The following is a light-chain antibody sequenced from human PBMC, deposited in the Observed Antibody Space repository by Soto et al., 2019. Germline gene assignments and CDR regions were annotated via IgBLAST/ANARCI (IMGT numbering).Light chain of an antibody. CDR2: DVS. CDR1: SSDVGGYNY. Sequence: QSALTQPASVSGSPGQSIAISCTGTSSDVGGYNYVSWYQHHPGKAPKLMIYDVSNRPSGVSDRFSGSKSGNTASLTISGLQAEDEADYYCSSYTSSGIYVFGAGTKVTVL. CDR3: SSYTSSGIYV. J-gene: IGLJ1*01. V-gene: IGLV2-14*03.